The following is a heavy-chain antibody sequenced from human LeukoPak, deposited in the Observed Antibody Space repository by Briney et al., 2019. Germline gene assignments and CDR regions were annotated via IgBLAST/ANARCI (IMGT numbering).Heavy chain of an antibody. D-gene: IGHD1-26*01. CDR3: AKGSGTYVPSAFDI. Sequence: PSETLSLTCTVSGGSISSSSYYWGWIRQPPGKGLEWVSGISGGSDSTYYADSVKGRFTVSRDNSKNTLYLQMNTLRAEDTAVYYCAKGSGTYVPSAFDIWGQGTMVTVSS. CDR1: GGSISSSSYY. CDR2: ISGGSDST. V-gene: IGHV3-23*01. J-gene: IGHJ3*02.